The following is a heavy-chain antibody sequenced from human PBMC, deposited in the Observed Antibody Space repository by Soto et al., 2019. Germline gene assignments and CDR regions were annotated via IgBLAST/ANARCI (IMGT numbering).Heavy chain of an antibody. CDR2: IIPIFGTA. V-gene: IGHV1-69*13. J-gene: IGHJ5*02. D-gene: IGHD6-13*01. CDR3: ARARVAKLEAAAGPRGRWFDP. CDR1: GGTFSSYA. Sequence: SVKVSCKASGGTFSSYAISWVRQAPGQGLEWMGGIIPIFGTANYAQKFQGRVTITADESTSTAYMELSSLRSEDTAVYYCARARVAKLEAAAGPRGRWFDPWGQGTLVTVSS.